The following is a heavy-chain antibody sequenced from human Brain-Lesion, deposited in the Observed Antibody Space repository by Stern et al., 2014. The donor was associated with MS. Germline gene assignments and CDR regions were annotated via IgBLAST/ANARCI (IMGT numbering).Heavy chain of an antibody. CDR2: IFFSGST. J-gene: IGHJ6*02. CDR1: GDSISSYY. D-gene: IGHD6-13*01. Sequence: QVQLVESGPGLVKPSETLSLTCAVSGDSISSYYWKWIRQPPGKGLEWIGYIFFSGSTTYNPSLKSRVTISVDTSKKQFSLKLTSVTAADTAVYYCARDRGSRSSSPRRYYYVMDVWGQGTTVTVSS. CDR3: ARDRGSRSSSPRRYYYVMDV. V-gene: IGHV4-59*01.